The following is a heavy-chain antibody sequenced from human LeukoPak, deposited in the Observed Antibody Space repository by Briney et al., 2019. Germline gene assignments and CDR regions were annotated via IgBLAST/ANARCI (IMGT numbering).Heavy chain of an antibody. V-gene: IGHV3-11*05. CDR3: ARAVSSGPGGHFGF. CDR1: RFTFSPHY. J-gene: IGHJ4*02. CDR2: ISYHVHHT. D-gene: IGHD3-22*01. Sequence: GGALSLSCAASRFTFSPHYMSWIRQAGGKGLDGLSFISYHVHHTNYADSVKGRFTISRDNAENALYLQMSSLRGEDTAVYFCARAVSSGPGGHFGFWGQGTLVSVS.